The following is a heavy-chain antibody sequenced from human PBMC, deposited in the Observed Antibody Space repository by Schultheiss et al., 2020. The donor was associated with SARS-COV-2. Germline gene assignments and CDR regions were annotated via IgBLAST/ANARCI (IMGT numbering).Heavy chain of an antibody. CDR1: AFTFTRYG. CDR3: ASQDIGGNSVGDY. Sequence: GGSLSLSCAASAFTFTRYGMHWVRQAPGKGLEWVAVIWYDGSKKYYADSVKGRFTISRDNSKNTLYLEMNNLRAEDTATYYCASQDIGGNSVGDYWGQGTLVTVSS. V-gene: IGHV3-33*01. CDR2: IWYDGSKK. J-gene: IGHJ4*02. D-gene: IGHD4-23*01.